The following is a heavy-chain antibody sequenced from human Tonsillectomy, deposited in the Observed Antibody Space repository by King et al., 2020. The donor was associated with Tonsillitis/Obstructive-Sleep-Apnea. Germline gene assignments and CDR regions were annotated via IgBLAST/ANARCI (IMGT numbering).Heavy chain of an antibody. V-gene: IGHV3-74*01. Sequence: VQLVESGGGLVQPGGSLRLSCAASGFTFSAYWMHWARQAPGKGLEWVSRSNSDGSSTNYADSVKGRFTISRDNAKNTLYLQMNSLRAEDTAVYYCARVYCSSTSCFYWYFDLWGRGTLAT. CDR3: ARVYCSSTSCFYWYFDL. J-gene: IGHJ2*01. D-gene: IGHD2-2*01. CDR2: SNSDGSST. CDR1: GFTFSAYW.